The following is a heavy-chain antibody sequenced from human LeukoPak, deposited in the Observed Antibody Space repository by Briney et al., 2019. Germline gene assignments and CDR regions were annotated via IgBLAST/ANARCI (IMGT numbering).Heavy chain of an antibody. CDR3: ARDRNGGSFDY. V-gene: IGHV3-74*01. CDR2: IASDGSST. D-gene: IGHD4-23*01. Sequence: PGGSLRLSCAASGFTFSSYWMNWVRQAPGKGLVWVSRIASDGSSTTYADSVKGRFSISRDNAKNSLYLQMNSLRAEDTAVYYCARDRNGGSFDYWGQGTLVTVSS. CDR1: GFTFSSYW. J-gene: IGHJ4*02.